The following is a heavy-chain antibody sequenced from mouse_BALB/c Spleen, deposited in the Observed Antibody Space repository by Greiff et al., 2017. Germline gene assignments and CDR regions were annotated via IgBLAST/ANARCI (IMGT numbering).Heavy chain of an antibody. CDR1: GFSLSTSGMG. Sequence: QVTLKVSGPGILQPSQTLSLTCSFSGFSLSTSGMGVGWIRQPSGKGLEWLAHIWWDDDKRYNPALKSRLTISKDTSSNQVFLKIASVDTADTATYYCARIPSTMITTLYAMDYWGQGTSVTVSS. V-gene: IGHV8-8*01. D-gene: IGHD2-4*01. CDR3: ARIPSTMITTLYAMDY. CDR2: IWWDDDK. J-gene: IGHJ4*01.